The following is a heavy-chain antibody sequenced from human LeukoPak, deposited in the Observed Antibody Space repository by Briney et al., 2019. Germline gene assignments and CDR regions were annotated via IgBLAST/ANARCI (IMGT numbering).Heavy chain of an antibody. Sequence: SETLSLTCAVYGGSFSGYYWSWIRQPPGKGLEWIGEINHSGSTNYNPSFKSRVTISVDTSKNQFSLKLSSVTAADTAVYYCARGAGGWITGLNWFDPWGQGTLVTVSS. CDR3: ARGAGGWITGLNWFDP. V-gene: IGHV4-34*01. D-gene: IGHD1-14*01. CDR2: INHSGST. CDR1: GGSFSGYY. J-gene: IGHJ5*02.